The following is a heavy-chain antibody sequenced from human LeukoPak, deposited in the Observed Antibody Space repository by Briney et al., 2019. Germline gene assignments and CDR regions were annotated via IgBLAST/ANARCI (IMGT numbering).Heavy chain of an antibody. D-gene: IGHD3-10*01. J-gene: IGHJ4*02. CDR2: INHSGST. V-gene: IGHV4-34*01. CDR3: ARDPYYYGSGSYFDY. CDR1: GGPFSGYY. Sequence: PSETLSLTCAAYGGPFSGYYWSWIRQPPGKGLEWIGEINHSGSTNYNPSLKSRVTISVDTSKNQFSLKLSSVTAADTAVYYCARDPYYYGSGSYFDYWGQGTLVTVSS.